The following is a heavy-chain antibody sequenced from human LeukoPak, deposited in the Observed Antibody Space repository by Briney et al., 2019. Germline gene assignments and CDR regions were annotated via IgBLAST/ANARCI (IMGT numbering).Heavy chain of an antibody. CDR2: IYYSGST. D-gene: IGHD6-19*01. CDR3: ATYSSGWYPFDY. V-gene: IGHV4-59*12. Sequence: SETLSLTCTVSGGSISSYYWSWIRQPPGKGLEWIGYIYYSGSTNYNPSLKSRVTISVATSKNQFSLKLSSVTAADTAVYYCATYSSGWYPFDYWGQGTLVTVSS. CDR1: GGSISSYY. J-gene: IGHJ4*02.